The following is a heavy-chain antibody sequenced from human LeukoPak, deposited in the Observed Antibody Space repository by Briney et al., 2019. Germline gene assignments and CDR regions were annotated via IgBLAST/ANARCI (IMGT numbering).Heavy chain of an antibody. CDR3: ARNMQFVQSLGGLDV. CDR2: ISYHGTNK. Sequence: GRSLRLPCAASGFTFSSYALHWVRQSPGKGLEGVAVISYHGTNKYYADSVKGRFTISRDNSGNTLFLQMSSLRPEDSALYYCARNMQFVQSLGGLDVWGQGTTVTVSS. CDR1: GFTFSSYA. D-gene: IGHD2-8*01. J-gene: IGHJ6*01. V-gene: IGHV3-30-3*01.